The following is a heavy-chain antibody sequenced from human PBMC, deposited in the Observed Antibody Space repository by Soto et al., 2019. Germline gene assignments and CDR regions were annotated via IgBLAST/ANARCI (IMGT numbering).Heavy chain of an antibody. V-gene: IGHV1-69*12. Sequence: QVQLVQSGAEVKKPGSSVKVSCKASGGTFSSYAISWVRQAPGQGLEWMGGIIPIFGTANYAQKFQGRVTIXXDXSXXTAYMELSSLRSEDTAVYYCAREADYGDYFHGFGSWGQGTLVTVSS. CDR2: IIPIFGTA. J-gene: IGHJ4*02. D-gene: IGHD4-17*01. CDR3: AREADYGDYFHGFGS. CDR1: GGTFSSYA.